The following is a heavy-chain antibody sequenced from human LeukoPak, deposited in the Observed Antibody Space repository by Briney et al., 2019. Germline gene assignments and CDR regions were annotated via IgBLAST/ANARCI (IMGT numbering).Heavy chain of an antibody. CDR1: GFTVSSNY. J-gene: IGHJ4*02. CDR3: ARETTVTTNFDY. Sequence: GGSLRLSCAASGFTVSSNYMSWVRQAPGKGLEWVSVIYSGGSTYYADSVKGRFTISRDNSKNTLYLQMNSLRAEDTAVYYCARETTVTTNFDYWGQGTLVTVSS. D-gene: IGHD4-17*01. CDR2: IYSGGST. V-gene: IGHV3-66*01.